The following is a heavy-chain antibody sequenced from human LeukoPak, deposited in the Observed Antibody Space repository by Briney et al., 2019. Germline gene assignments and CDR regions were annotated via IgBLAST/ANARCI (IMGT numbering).Heavy chain of an antibody. D-gene: IGHD1-26*01. J-gene: IGHJ4*02. CDR1: GFSFSHAW. CDR3: TTISAWEYFDY. V-gene: IGHV3-15*07. CDR2: IKSKSDGATR. Sequence: GGSLRLSCEASGFSFSHAWMNWVRQAPGKGLEWVGRIKSKSDGATRDYGAPVKGRFTISRDDSKDTLYLQMNSLKTEDTAVYYCTTISAWEYFDYWGQGTVVTVSS.